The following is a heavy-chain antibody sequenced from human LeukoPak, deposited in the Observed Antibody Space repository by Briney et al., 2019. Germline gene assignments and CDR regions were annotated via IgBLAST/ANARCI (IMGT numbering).Heavy chain of an antibody. V-gene: IGHV1-2*02. CDR2: INPNSGGT. Sequence: GASVKVSCKASGYTFTGYYMHWARQAPGQGLEWMGWINPNSGGTNYAQKFQGRVTMTRDTSISTAYMELSRLRSDDTAMYYCARAAAAGQFDYWGQGTLVTVSS. D-gene: IGHD6-13*01. CDR3: ARAAAAGQFDY. CDR1: GYTFTGYY. J-gene: IGHJ4*02.